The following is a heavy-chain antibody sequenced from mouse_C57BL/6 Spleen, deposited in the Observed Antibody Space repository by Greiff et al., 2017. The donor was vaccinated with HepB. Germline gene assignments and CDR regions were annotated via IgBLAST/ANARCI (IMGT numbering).Heavy chain of an antibody. CDR1: GYTFTSYW. V-gene: IGHV1-61*01. J-gene: IGHJ3*01. Sequence: QVQLKQPGAELVRPGSSVKLSCKASGYTFTSYWMDWVKQRPGQGLEWIGNIYPSDSETHYNQKFKDTSTLTVDQSSSTAYMQLSSLTSEDSAVYYCASRGIDGYPFAYWGQGTLVTVSA. CDR2: IYPSDSET. D-gene: IGHD2-3*01. CDR3: ASRGIDGYPFAY.